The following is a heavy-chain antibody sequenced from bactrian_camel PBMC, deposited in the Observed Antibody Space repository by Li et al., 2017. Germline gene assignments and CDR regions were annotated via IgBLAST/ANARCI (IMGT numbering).Heavy chain of an antibody. CDR2: IYTGGGDG. CDR1: PDTSKTYTTYC. V-gene: IGHV3S6*01. Sequence: HVQLVESGGGSVQAGGSLGLSCKASPDTSKTYTTYCMAWFRQGPGNGREGVAGIYTGGGDGHYADAVKGRFTISHDNAKKTAYLQMNTLKPEDSGMYYCAAELRPDYVLQVRNILRPNGYNRWGRGTQVTVS. CDR3: AAELRPDYVLQVRNILRPNGYNR. D-gene: IGHD4*01. J-gene: IGHJ4*01.